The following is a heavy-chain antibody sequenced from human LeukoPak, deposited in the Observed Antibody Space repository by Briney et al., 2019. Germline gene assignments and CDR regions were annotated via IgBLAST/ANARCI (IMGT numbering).Heavy chain of an antibody. J-gene: IGHJ4*02. CDR1: GFTFSSYT. CDR3: ARDFGGYCSSTNCYLGHLDY. V-gene: IGHV3-21*03. CDR2: NISSGAYI. Sequence: GGSLRLSCAASGFTFSSYTMNWVRQAPGKGLEWVSSNISSGAYIYYADSVKGRFTISRDNAKNSLYLQMNSLRAEDTAVYYCARDFGGYCSSTNCYLGHLDYWGQGTLVTVSS. D-gene: IGHD2-2*01.